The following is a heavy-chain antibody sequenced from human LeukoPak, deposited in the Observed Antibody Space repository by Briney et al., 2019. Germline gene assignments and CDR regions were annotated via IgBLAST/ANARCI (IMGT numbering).Heavy chain of an antibody. D-gene: IGHD6-13*01. CDR2: ISGSGGST. CDR3: AKFSRRVSSSWYLYYFDY. J-gene: IGHJ4*02. Sequence: SGGSLRLSCAASGFTFSSYAMSWVRQAPGKGLEWVSAISGSGGSTYYADSVKGRFTISRDNSKNTLYLQMNSLRAEDTAVHYCAKFSRRVSSSWYLYYFDYWGQGTLVTVSS. CDR1: GFTFSSYA. V-gene: IGHV3-23*01.